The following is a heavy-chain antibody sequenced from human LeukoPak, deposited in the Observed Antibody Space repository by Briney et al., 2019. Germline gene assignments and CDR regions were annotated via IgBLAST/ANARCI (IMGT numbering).Heavy chain of an antibody. Sequence: SQTLSLTCAISGDSVSSNSAAWNWIRQSPSRGLEWLGRTYYRSKWYNDYAVSVKNRITLNPDTSKNQFSLQLNSVTPEDTAVYYCARANSSVGATMNFDYWGQGTLVTVSS. V-gene: IGHV6-1*01. J-gene: IGHJ4*02. CDR2: TYYRSKWYN. CDR3: ARANSSVGATMNFDY. D-gene: IGHD1-26*01. CDR1: GDSVSSNSAA.